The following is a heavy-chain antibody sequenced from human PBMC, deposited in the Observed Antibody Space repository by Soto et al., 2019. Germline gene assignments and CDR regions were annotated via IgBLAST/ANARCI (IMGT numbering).Heavy chain of an antibody. V-gene: IGHV3-23*01. CDR3: AKNRGRVAATRWFDY. J-gene: IGHJ4*02. CDR2: IHGGGNSA. D-gene: IGHD6-19*01. CDR1: GFTFSGYA. Sequence: PGGSLRLSCAASGFTFSGYAMSWVRQAPGKGLEWVSVIHGGGNSAYYADSVKGRFTISRDNSKNTLYLQMSSLRGEDTAVYYCAKNRGRVAATRWFDYWGQGTLVTVSS.